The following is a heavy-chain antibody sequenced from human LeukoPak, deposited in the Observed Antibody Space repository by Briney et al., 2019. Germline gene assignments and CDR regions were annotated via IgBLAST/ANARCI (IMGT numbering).Heavy chain of an antibody. V-gene: IGHV1-18*01. CDR1: GYTFTSYG. CDR2: ISAYNGNT. D-gene: IGHD1-7*01. CDR3: ARARITGTTSAPFDY. J-gene: IGHJ4*02. Sequence: ASVKVSCKASGYTFTSYGISWVRQAPGQGLEWMGWISAYNGNTNYAQKLQGRVTMTTDTSTSTAYMELRSLRSDDTAVYYCARARITGTTSAPFDYWGQGTLVTVPS.